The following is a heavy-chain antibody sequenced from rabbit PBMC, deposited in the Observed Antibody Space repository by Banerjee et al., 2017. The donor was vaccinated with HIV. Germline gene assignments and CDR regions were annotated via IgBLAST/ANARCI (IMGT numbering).Heavy chain of an antibody. CDR2: INTSSGDP. J-gene: IGHJ4*01. Sequence: QSLEESGGGLVKPGAALTLICRASGFSFCSSYYMCWVRQAPGKGLEWIACINTSSGDPVYATWAKGRFTISKTPWTTVTLQMPSLTAPDTPTYFFARDLAGVIGWNFNLWGTGTLVT. CDR3: ARDLAGVIGWNFNL. V-gene: IGHV1S40*01. CDR1: GFSFCSSYY. D-gene: IGHD4-1*01.